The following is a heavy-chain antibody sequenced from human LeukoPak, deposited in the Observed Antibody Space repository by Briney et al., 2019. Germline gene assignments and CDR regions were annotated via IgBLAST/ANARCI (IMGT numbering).Heavy chain of an antibody. V-gene: IGHV3-30*18. J-gene: IGHJ4*01. CDR3: AKDHLWFGELFLFDY. D-gene: IGHD3-10*01. CDR1: GFTFSSYG. CDR2: ISYDGSNK. Sequence: GGSLRLSCAASGFTFSSYGMHWVRQAPGKGLEWVAVISYDGSNKYYADSVKGRFSISRDNSKNTLYLQMNSLRAEDTAVYYCAKDHLWFGELFLFDYWGHGTLVTASS.